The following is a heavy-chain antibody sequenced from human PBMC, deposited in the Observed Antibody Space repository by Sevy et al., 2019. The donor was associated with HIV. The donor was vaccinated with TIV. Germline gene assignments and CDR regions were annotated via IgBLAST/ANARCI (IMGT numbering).Heavy chain of an antibody. V-gene: IGHV4-59*01. D-gene: IGHD3-22*01. CDR1: GGSISSYY. J-gene: IGHJ6*02. Sequence: SETLSLTCTVSGGSISSYYWSWIRQPPGKGLEWIGYIYYSGSTNYNPSLKSRVTISVDTSKNQFSVKLSSVTAADTAVYYCARDLYYYDSSGYPYYYYYYGMDVWGQGTTVTVSS. CDR3: ARDLYYYDSSGYPYYYYYYGMDV. CDR2: IYYSGST.